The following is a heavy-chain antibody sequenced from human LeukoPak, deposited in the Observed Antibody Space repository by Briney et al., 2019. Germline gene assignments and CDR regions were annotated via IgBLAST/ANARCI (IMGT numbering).Heavy chain of an antibody. CDR1: GFTFSSYA. CDR3: AKGRIISSSWYYYYYMDV. V-gene: IGHV3-23*01. CDR2: ISGSGDST. Sequence: GGSLRLSCAASGFTFSSYAMNWVRQAPGKGLEWVSGISGSGDSTYYADSVKGRFTISRDSSKNTLYLQMNSLRAEDTAVYYCAKGRIISSSWYYYYYMDVWDKGTTVTVSS. D-gene: IGHD6-13*01. J-gene: IGHJ6*03.